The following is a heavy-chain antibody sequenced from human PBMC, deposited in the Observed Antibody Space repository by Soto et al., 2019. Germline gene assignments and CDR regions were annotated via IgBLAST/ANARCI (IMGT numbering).Heavy chain of an antibody. Sequence: GESLKISCKGSGYSFTSYWIGWVRQMPGKGLEWMGIIYPGDSDTRYSPSFQGQVTISVDKSISTAYLQWSSLKASDTAMYYCARHVSDDFWSGYYPYYYYGMDVWGQGTTVTVSS. CDR1: GYSFTSYW. D-gene: IGHD3-3*01. CDR3: ARHVSDDFWSGYYPYYYYGMDV. V-gene: IGHV5-51*01. CDR2: IYPGDSDT. J-gene: IGHJ6*02.